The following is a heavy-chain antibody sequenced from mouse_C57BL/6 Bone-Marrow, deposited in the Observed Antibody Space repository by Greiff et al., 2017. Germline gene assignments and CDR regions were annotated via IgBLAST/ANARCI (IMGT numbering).Heavy chain of an antibody. CDR1: GYTFTSYW. V-gene: IGHV1-69*01. CDR2: IDPSDSYT. D-gene: IGHD2-4*01. Sequence: QVQLQQPGAELVMPGASVKLSCKASGYTFTSYWMHWVKQRPGQGLEWIGEIDPSDSYTNYNQKFKGKSTLTVDKSSSTAYMQLSSLTSEDSAVYYCARLNIYYEYDGAMDYWGQGTSVTVSS. CDR3: ARLNIYYEYDGAMDY. J-gene: IGHJ4*01.